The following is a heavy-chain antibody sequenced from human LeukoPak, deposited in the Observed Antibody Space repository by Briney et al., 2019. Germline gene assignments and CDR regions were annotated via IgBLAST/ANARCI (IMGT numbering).Heavy chain of an antibody. Sequence: PSETLSLTCAVYGGSFSGYYWSWIRQPPGKGLEWIGEINHSGSTNYNPSLKSRVIISVDTSKNQFSLKLSSVTAADTAVYYCARGCSGGSCYYYYYGMDVWGKGTTVTVSS. D-gene: IGHD2-15*01. CDR3: ARGCSGGSCYYYYYGMDV. V-gene: IGHV4-34*01. CDR1: GGSFSGYY. J-gene: IGHJ6*04. CDR2: INHSGST.